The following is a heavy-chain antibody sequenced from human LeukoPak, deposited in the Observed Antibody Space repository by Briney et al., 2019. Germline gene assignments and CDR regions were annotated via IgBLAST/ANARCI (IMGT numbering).Heavy chain of an antibody. Sequence: GGSLRLSCAASGFTVSSNYMSWVRQAPGKGLEWVSVIYSGGSTHYADSVKGRFTISRDNSKNTLYLQMNSLRAEDTAVYYCAREVVGATRYFDYWGQGTLVTVSS. V-gene: IGHV3-53*01. CDR3: AREVVGATRYFDY. CDR1: GFTVSSNY. CDR2: IYSGGST. J-gene: IGHJ4*02. D-gene: IGHD1-26*01.